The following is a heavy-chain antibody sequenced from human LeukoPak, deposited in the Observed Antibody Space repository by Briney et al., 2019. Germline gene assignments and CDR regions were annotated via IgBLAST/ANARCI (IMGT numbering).Heavy chain of an antibody. D-gene: IGHD4-11*01. Sequence: SETLSLTCAVYGGSFSGYYWSWIRQPPGKGLEWIGEINHSGSTNYNPSLKSRVTISVDTSKNQFSLKLSSVTAADTAVYYCARGIYSNTDYYYYGMDVWGQGTTVTVSS. J-gene: IGHJ6*02. CDR2: INHSGST. CDR1: GGSFSGYY. V-gene: IGHV4-34*01. CDR3: ARGIYSNTDYYYYGMDV.